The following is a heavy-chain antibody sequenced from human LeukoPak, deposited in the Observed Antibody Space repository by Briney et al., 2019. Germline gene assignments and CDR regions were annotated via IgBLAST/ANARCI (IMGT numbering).Heavy chain of an antibody. D-gene: IGHD3-3*01. J-gene: IGHJ6*02. CDR3: ARDYDFLLGYYGMDV. CDR1: GGSISSGGYY. Sequence: SQTLSLTCTVSGGSISSGGYYWSWIRQHPGKGLEWIGYIYYSGSTYYSPSLKSRVTISVDTSKNQFSLKLSSVTAADTAVYYCARDYDFLLGYYGMDVWGQGTTVTVSS. V-gene: IGHV4-31*03. CDR2: IYYSGST.